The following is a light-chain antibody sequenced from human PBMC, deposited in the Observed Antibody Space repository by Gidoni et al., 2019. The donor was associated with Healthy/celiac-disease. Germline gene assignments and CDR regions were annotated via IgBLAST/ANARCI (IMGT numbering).Light chain of an antibody. CDR2: SNY. Sequence: QSVLPQPSSASGTPRQRVTISCSGRSSNIGSNTVNWYQQLPGTTPKLLIYSNYQRPSGVPDRFSGSKSGTSASLAISGLQSEDEADYYCAAWDDSLNGWVFGGGTKLTVL. CDR3: AAWDDSLNGWV. J-gene: IGLJ3*02. V-gene: IGLV1-44*01. CDR1: SSNIGSNT.